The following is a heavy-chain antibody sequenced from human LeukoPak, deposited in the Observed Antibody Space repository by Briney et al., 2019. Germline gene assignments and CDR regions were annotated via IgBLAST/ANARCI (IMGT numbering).Heavy chain of an antibody. Sequence: ASVKVSCKASGYTFTGYYMHWVRQAPGQGLEWMGWINPSSGGTNYAQKFQGRVTMTRDTSISTAYMELSRLRSDDTAVYYCASELAAWYYYDSSGYQTDYWGQGTLVTVSS. CDR3: ASELAAWYYYDSSGYQTDY. CDR2: INPSSGGT. CDR1: GYTFTGYY. V-gene: IGHV1-2*02. J-gene: IGHJ4*02. D-gene: IGHD3-22*01.